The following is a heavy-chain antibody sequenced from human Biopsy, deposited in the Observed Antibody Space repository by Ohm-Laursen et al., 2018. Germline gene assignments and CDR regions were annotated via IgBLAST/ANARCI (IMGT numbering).Heavy chain of an antibody. Sequence: VTLSLTCTVSGDSLTSGPENWSWIRQSPGQGLEYIGFIYSGGNTNYNPSLKNRVTMSVDTSKNQFYLKLYSVTAADTAVYYCARGRRTSGWPYFDNWGQGALVIVSP. CDR1: GDSLTSGPEN. J-gene: IGHJ4*02. CDR2: IYSGGNT. D-gene: IGHD6-19*01. CDR3: ARGRRTSGWPYFDN. V-gene: IGHV4-61*01.